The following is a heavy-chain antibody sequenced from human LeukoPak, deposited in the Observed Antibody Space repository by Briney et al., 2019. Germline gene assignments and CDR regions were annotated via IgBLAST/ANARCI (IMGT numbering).Heavy chain of an antibody. Sequence: GGSLRLSCAASGFTFSSYAMTWVRQAPGKGLEWVSAISGTGGSTYYADSVKGRFAISRDNAKNTLYLQMNGLRTEDTAVYYCARDGDSSGYYVNFDYWGQGTLVTVSS. D-gene: IGHD3-22*01. CDR2: ISGTGGST. CDR3: ARDGDSSGYYVNFDY. J-gene: IGHJ4*02. V-gene: IGHV3-23*01. CDR1: GFTFSSYA.